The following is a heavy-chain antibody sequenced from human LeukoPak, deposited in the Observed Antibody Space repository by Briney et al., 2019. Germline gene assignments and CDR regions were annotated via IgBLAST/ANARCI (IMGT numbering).Heavy chain of an antibody. Sequence: GGSLRLSCAASGFTFSSYGMHWVRQAPGKGLEWVAVIWYDGSNKYYADSVKGRFTISRDNSKNTLYLQMNSLRAEDTAVYYCAKFPVTTYAFDIWGQGTMVTVSS. V-gene: IGHV3-30*02. CDR1: GFTFSSYG. CDR3: AKFPVTTYAFDI. J-gene: IGHJ3*02. CDR2: IWYDGSNK. D-gene: IGHD1-1*01.